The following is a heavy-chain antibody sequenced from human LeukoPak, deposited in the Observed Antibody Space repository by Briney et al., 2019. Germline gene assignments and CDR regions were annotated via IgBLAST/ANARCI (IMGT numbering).Heavy chain of an antibody. CDR2: IYPGDSDT. CDR3: ARIAAAGPSGDY. V-gene: IGHV5-51*01. CDR1: GSPFTSYW. Sequence: GGPLEISWKGSGSPFTSYWIGWVRQLPGKGLEWMGIIYPGDSDTRYSPSFQGQVTISADKSISTAYLQWSSLKASDTAMYYCARIAAAGPSGDYWGQGTLVTVSS. D-gene: IGHD6-13*01. J-gene: IGHJ4*02.